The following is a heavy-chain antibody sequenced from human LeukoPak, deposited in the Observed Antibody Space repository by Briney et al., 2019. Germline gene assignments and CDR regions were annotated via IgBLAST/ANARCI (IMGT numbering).Heavy chain of an antibody. CDR1: RCSFSNYA. D-gene: IGHD2-2*01. CDR2: MWYDGSDK. V-gene: IGHV3-33*01. Sequence: GGSLRLSCAASRCSFSNYAMHWVRQAPGKGLEWVAIMWYDGSDKYNGDSAKGRFTISRDNSENTLYLQMKSLRAEDTGVYYCARDSCSSISCPGHNAFDIWGQGTMVTVSS. J-gene: IGHJ3*02. CDR3: ARDSCSSISCPGHNAFDI.